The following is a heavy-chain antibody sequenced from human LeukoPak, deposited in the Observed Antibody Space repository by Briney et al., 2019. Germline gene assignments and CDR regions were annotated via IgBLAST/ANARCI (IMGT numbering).Heavy chain of an antibody. CDR1: GGSISPYY. V-gene: IGHV4-59*08. CDR2: VYYSGST. Sequence: SETLSLTCTVSGGSISPYYWSWIRQPPGKGLEWIGYVYYSGSTNYNPSLKSRVTISVDTSKNQFSLKLSSVTAADTAVYYCARPYYYDSSGYRYAFDIWGQGTMVTVSS. J-gene: IGHJ3*02. D-gene: IGHD3-22*01. CDR3: ARPYYYDSSGYRYAFDI.